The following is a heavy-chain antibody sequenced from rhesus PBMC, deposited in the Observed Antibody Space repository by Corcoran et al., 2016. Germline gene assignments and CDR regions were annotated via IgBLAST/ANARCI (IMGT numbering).Heavy chain of an antibody. CDR3: AKDLVWNALDV. Sequence: EVQLAESGGGLGQPGGSLRLSCAASGFTFSANWLNRVRQVPGKGLEWVSRISNDGNTINYADSVKGRFTISRENAKNSLYLQMNGLRPEDTAVYYCAKDLVWNALDVWGRGVLVTVSS. CDR2: ISNDGNTI. CDR1: GFTFSANW. D-gene: IGHD2-39*01. V-gene: IGHV3-119*01. J-gene: IGHJ5-2*02.